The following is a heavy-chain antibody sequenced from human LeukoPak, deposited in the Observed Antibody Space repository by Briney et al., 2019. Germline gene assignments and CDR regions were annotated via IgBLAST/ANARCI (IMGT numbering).Heavy chain of an antibody. Sequence: ASVKVSCKASGYTFTGYYMHWVRQAPGQGLEWMGWINPNSGGTDYAQKFQGRVTMTEDTSTDTAYMELSSLRSEDTAVYYCATGVAGNNWFDPWGQGTLVTVSS. V-gene: IGHV1-2*02. D-gene: IGHD6-19*01. CDR2: INPNSGGT. CDR1: GYTFTGYY. J-gene: IGHJ5*02. CDR3: ATGVAGNNWFDP.